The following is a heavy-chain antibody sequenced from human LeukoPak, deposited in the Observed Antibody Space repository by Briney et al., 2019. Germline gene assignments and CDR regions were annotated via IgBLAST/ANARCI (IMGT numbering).Heavy chain of an antibody. V-gene: IGHV3-48*03. CDR1: GFTFSSYE. CDR2: ISSSGSTI. Sequence: GGSLRLSCAASGFTFSSYEMNWVRQAPGKGLEWVSYISSSGSTIYYADSVKGRFTISRDNAKSSLYLQVNSLRAEDTAVYYCARVRGYCTNGVCQWRPDFDYWGQGTLVTVSS. CDR3: ARVRGYCTNGVCQWRPDFDY. D-gene: IGHD2-8*01. J-gene: IGHJ4*02.